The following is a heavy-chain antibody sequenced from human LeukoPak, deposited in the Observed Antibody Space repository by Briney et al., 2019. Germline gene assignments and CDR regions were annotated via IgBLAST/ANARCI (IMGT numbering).Heavy chain of an antibody. CDR1: GYTFTGYY. D-gene: IGHD6-19*01. J-gene: IGHJ4*02. CDR2: INPNSGGT. V-gene: IGHV1-2*02. Sequence: GSVKVSCKASGYTFTGYYMHWVRQAPGQGLEWMGWINPNSGGTNYAQKFQGRATMTRDTSISTAYMELSRLRSDDTAVYYCARDWEAVAGIDYWGQGTLVTVSS. CDR3: ARDWEAVAGIDY.